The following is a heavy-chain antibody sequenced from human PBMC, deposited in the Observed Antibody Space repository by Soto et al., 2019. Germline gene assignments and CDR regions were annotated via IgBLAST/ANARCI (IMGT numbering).Heavy chain of an antibody. CDR3: ARGQRFSDWFDP. J-gene: IGHJ5*02. CDR2: INYSGST. V-gene: IGHV4-59*12. Sequence: PVETLSLTCTVSGGSSISYYWMLIGQPPGKGLEWIGYINYSGSTNYNPSLKSRVTISVDTSKNRFSLRLLSVTDADTAVYFCARGQRFSDWFDPWGQGTLVTVSS. D-gene: IGHD3-3*01. CDR1: GGSSISYY.